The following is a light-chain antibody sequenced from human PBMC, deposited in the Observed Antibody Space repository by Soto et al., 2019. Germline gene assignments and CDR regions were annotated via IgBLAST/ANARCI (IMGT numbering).Light chain of an antibody. CDR3: SSHTSYTTRV. V-gene: IGLV2-14*01. CDR1: SSDVGGYNY. CDR2: EVS. Sequence: QSVLTQPASVSGSPGQSIAIPCTGTSSDVGGYNYVSWYQQHPGKAPKLMIHEVSNRPSGVSDRFSGSKSGNTASLTISGLQADDEADYYCSSHTSYTTRVFGTGTKVPV. J-gene: IGLJ1*01.